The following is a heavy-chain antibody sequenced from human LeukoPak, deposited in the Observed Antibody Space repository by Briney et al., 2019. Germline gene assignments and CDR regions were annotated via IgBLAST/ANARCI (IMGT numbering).Heavy chain of an antibody. CDR3: ARRSMVRGVPSSADY. V-gene: IGHV5-51*01. D-gene: IGHD3-10*01. J-gene: IGHJ4*02. CDR2: IYPGDSDT. CDR1: GYSFTSYW. Sequence: PGESLKISCKGSGYSFTSYWIGWVRQMPGKGLEWMGIIYPGDSDTRYSPSFQGQVTISADKSISTAYLQWSSLKASDTAMYYRARRSMVRGVPSSADYWGQGTLVTVSS.